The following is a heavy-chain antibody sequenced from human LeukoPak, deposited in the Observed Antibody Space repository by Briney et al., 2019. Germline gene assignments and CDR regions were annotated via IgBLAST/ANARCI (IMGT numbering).Heavy chain of an antibody. J-gene: IGHJ3*02. V-gene: IGHV1-46*01. CDR3: ARDATTFYDSSGYDAFGI. CDR1: GYTFTSYY. Sequence: GASVKVSCKASGYTFTSYYMHWVRQAPGQGLEWMGIINPSGGSTRYAQRFQGRVTMTRDTSTSTVYMELSSLRSEDTAVYYCARDATTFYDSSGYDAFGIWGQGTMVTVSS. D-gene: IGHD3-22*01. CDR2: INPSGGST.